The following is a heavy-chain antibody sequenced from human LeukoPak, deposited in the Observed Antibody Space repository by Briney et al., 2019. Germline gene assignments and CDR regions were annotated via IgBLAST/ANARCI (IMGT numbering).Heavy chain of an antibody. Sequence: GGSLRLSCAASGFIFSSYSINWVRQAPGKGLEWVSSISSSRSYIHYADSVKGRFTISRDDAKNSLYLQMSNLRAEDTAVYCCARDLGGGFFDYWGQGTLVTVSS. CDR2: ISSSRSYI. D-gene: IGHD3-16*01. J-gene: IGHJ4*02. CDR3: ARDLGGGFFDY. V-gene: IGHV3-21*01. CDR1: GFIFSSYS.